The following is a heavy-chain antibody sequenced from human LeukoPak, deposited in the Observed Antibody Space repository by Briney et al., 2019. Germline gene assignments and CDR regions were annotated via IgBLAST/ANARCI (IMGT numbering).Heavy chain of an antibody. D-gene: IGHD6-13*01. CDR2: INQDGSEK. J-gene: IGHJ4*02. CDR1: GFTFSSYW. Sequence: GGSLRVSCAASGFTFSSYWMSWVRQAPGKGLEWVANINQDGSEKNCVDSVKGRFTISRDNAKNSLYLQMNSLRAEDTAVYYCARGILAAPGIDYWGQGALVTVSS. CDR3: ARGILAAPGIDY. V-gene: IGHV3-7*04.